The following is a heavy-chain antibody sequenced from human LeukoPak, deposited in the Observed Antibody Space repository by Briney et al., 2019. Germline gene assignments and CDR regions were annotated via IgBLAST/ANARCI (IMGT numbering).Heavy chain of an antibody. CDR3: SPVAYYYDSSGYGENWFAP. D-gene: IGHD3-22*01. J-gene: IGHJ5*02. CDR2: INPNSGGT. V-gene: IGHV1-2*06. Sequence: ASVKVSCKASGYTFTGYYMHWVRQAPGQGLEWMGRINPNSGGTNYAQKFQGRVTMTRDTSISTAYMELSRLRSDDTAVYYCSPVAYYYDSSGYGENWFAPWGQGPRVTVSS. CDR1: GYTFTGYY.